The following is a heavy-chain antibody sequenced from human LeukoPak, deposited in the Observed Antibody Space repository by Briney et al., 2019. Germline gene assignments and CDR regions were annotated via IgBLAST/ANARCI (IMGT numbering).Heavy chain of an antibody. CDR1: GFTVSGNH. CDR2: IYSGDTT. V-gene: IGHV3-53*01. CDR3: ARRAGGYSHPYDY. D-gene: IGHD4-23*01. Sequence: GGSLRLSCAVSGFTVSGNHMSWVRQAPGEGLEWVSPIYSGDTTLYADSVKGRFTISRDISKNTLYLQMNSLRAEDTAVYYCARRAGGYSHPYDYWGQGILVTVSS. J-gene: IGHJ4*02.